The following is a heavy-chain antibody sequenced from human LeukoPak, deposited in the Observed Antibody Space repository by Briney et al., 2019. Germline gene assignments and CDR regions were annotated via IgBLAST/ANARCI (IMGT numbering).Heavy chain of an antibody. CDR2: INHSGST. D-gene: IGHD2-15*01. Sequence: SETLSLTCTVSGGSISSYYWSWIRQPPGKGLEWIGEINHSGSTNYNPSLKSRVTISVDTSKNQFSLKLSAVTAADTAVYYCARGYCSGGSCYSKYYYYYYMDVWGKGTTVTVSS. CDR1: GGSISSYY. CDR3: ARGYCSGGSCYSKYYYYYYMDV. J-gene: IGHJ6*03. V-gene: IGHV4-34*01.